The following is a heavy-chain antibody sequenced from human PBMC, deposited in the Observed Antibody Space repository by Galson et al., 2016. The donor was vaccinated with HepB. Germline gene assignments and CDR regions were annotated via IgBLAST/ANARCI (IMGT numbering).Heavy chain of an antibody. V-gene: IGHV3-72*01. CDR3: ARGGSSGNYQYVMDV. CDR1: GFTFSDHY. CDR2: TREKANSYTT. Sequence: SLRLSCAASGFTFSDHYMDWVRQAPGKGLEWVGRTREKANSYTTQYAASVKGRFTISRDDSKNSLYLQMNSLKTEDTAVHYCARGGSSGNYQYVMDVRGQGTTVTVSS. D-gene: IGHD3-10*01. J-gene: IGHJ6*02.